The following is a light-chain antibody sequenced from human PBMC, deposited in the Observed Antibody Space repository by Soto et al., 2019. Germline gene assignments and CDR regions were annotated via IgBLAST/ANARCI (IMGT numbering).Light chain of an antibody. CDR3: QQRSNWPLT. Sequence: EIVLTQSPATLSLSPGERAALCCRASQGISNYLAWYQQKPGQAPRLLIYDASNRATGIPARFSGSGSGTDFTLTISSLEPEDFAVYYCQQRSNWPLTFGGGTKVEIK. CDR2: DAS. CDR1: QGISNY. V-gene: IGKV3-11*01. J-gene: IGKJ4*01.